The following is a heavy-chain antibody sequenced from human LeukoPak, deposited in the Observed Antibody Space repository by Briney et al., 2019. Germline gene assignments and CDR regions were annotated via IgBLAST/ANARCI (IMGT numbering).Heavy chain of an antibody. CDR2: IKQDGSEK. Sequence: GGSLRLSCAASGFTFSNYWMTWVRQAPGKGLEWVANIKQDGSEKYYVDSVKGRFTISRDNAKNTLYLQMNSLRAEDTAVYYCARALFGQVDYWGQGTLVTVSS. CDR3: ARALFGQVDY. CDR1: GFTFSNYW. D-gene: IGHD3-10*01. V-gene: IGHV3-7*01. J-gene: IGHJ4*02.